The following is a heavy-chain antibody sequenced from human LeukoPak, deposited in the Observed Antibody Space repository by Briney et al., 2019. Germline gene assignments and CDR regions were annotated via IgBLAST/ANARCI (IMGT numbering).Heavy chain of an antibody. D-gene: IGHD4-17*01. J-gene: IGHJ4*02. CDR1: GGSISSYY. CDR3: ARSPTVTNTFDY. V-gene: IGHV4-4*07. Sequence: SETPSLTCTVSGGSISSYYWSWIRQPAGKGLEWIGRIYSSGSTNYNPSLNSRVTISVDKSKNQFSLKLSSVTGADTAVYYCARSPTVTNTFDYWGQGTLVTVSS. CDR2: IYSSGST.